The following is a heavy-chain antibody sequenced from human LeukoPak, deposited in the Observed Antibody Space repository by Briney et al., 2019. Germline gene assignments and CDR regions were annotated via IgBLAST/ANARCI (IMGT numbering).Heavy chain of an antibody. Sequence: PSETLSLTCAVYGGSFSGYYWSWIRQPPGKGLEWIGEINHSGSTNYNPSLKSRVAISVDTSKNQFSLKLSSVTAADTAVYYCARGYYDFWSGYYYYYYMGVWGKGTTVTVSS. CDR2: INHSGST. CDR3: ARGYYDFWSGYYYYYYMGV. D-gene: IGHD3-3*01. CDR1: GGSFSGYY. J-gene: IGHJ6*03. V-gene: IGHV4-34*01.